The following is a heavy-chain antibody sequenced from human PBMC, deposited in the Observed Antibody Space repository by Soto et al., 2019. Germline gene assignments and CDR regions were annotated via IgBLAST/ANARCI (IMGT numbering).Heavy chain of an antibody. J-gene: IGHJ4*02. CDR2: IYWNDGK. Sequence: QITLKESGPTLVEPTQTLTLTCTYSGFSRRTTGVGVGWIRQPPGKALEWLGIIYWNDGKRYSPSLKTRFTLTRHISKSQVVLTMTNRDPVDTATYYCAHTWGLALDYWGQGTLVIVSS. CDR1: GFSRRTTGVG. D-gene: IGHD3-16*01. V-gene: IGHV2-5*01. CDR3: AHTWGLALDY.